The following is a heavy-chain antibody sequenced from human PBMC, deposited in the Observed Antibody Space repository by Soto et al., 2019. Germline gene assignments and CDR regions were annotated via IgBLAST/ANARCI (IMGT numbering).Heavy chain of an antibody. CDR2: VKSKADGGTA. CDR3: NSYPDFWGGHTPL. V-gene: IGHV3-15*07. J-gene: IGHJ4*02. CDR1: GFSITNTW. Sequence: EVQLVESGGGLVQPGGSLRLSCAASGFSITNTWMHWVSRAPGKGLEWVGRVKSKADGGTADYAAPVKGRFTVSRDDSKNTQYLQMNSLKMEDTAVYYCNSYPDFWGGHTPLWGQGTLVTVSS. D-gene: IGHD3-3*01.